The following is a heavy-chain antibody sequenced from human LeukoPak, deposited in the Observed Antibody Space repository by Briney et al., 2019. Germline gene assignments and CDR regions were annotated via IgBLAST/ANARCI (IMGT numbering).Heavy chain of an antibody. CDR1: RFTFNSYA. V-gene: IGHV3-23*01. CDR2: IGGSNGTT. J-gene: IGHJ4*02. Sequence: GGSLRLSCAASRFTFNSYAMSWVRQAPGKGLEWVSVIGGSNGTTFYVGSVKGRFTISRDNSKDTLYLQMNSLRAEDTAVYYCARNENSGWGYFDYWGQGTLVTVSS. CDR3: ARNENSGWGYFDY. D-gene: IGHD5-12*01.